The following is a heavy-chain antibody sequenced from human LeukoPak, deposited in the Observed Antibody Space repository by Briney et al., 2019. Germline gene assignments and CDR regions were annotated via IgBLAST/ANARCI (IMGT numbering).Heavy chain of an antibody. CDR2: ISVYNGNT. V-gene: IGHV1-18*01. CDR1: GGTFSSYT. D-gene: IGHD3-10*01. J-gene: IGHJ4*02. Sequence: ASVKVSCKASGGTFSSYTISWVRQAPGQGLEWMGWISVYNGNTNYAQNVQDRVTMTTDTSTSTAYMELRSLRSDDTAVYYCARDRYGSGSYCRFWGQGTLVTVSS. CDR3: ARDRYGSGSYCRF.